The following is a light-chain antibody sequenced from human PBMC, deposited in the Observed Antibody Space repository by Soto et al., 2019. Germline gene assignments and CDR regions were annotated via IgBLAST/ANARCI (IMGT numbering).Light chain of an antibody. V-gene: IGKV1-39*01. CDR1: QTITTY. J-gene: IGKJ1*01. CDR2: AAS. Sequence: DIQMTQSPSSLSASVGDSVTITCRASQTITTYLNWYQQQPGKAPKHLIYAASTLQRGVPSRFSGSGPTTDFTLISSSLQPEDVAIYYCQLRYSSPSRFGPWTKGAI. CDR3: QLRYSSPSR.